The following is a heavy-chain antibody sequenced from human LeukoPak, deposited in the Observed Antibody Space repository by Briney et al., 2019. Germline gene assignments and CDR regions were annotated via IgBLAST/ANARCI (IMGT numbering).Heavy chain of an antibody. Sequence: PGGSLRLSCVASGFTFSSHDMHWVRQAPGKGLEWVAIISYDGGKKDYAESVKGRFTISRDNSKNTLYLQMNSLRAEDTAVYYCARRFDHWGQGTLVTVSS. V-gene: IGHV3-30*03. CDR1: GFTFSSHD. J-gene: IGHJ4*02. CDR2: ISYDGGKK. CDR3: ARRFDH.